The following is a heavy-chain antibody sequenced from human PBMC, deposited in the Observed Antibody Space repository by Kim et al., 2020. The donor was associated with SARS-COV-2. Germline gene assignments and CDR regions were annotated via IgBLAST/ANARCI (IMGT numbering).Heavy chain of an antibody. CDR1: GFTFGDYA. CDR2: IRSKAYGGST. CDR3: NRVLLWFGEGWYFDY. D-gene: IGHD3-10*01. Sequence: GGSLRLSCTASGFTFGDYAMSWVRQAPGQGLEWVCFIRSKAYGGSTEYAASVKGRFTISRDDSKSIAYLQINSLKTEDTAVYYCNRVLLWFGEGWYFDYWGQGALVTVSS. V-gene: IGHV3-49*04. J-gene: IGHJ4*02.